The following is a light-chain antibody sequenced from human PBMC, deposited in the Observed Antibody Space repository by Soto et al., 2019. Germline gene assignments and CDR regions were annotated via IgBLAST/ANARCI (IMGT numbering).Light chain of an antibody. CDR1: SSDVGSYNL. CDR2: DDN. V-gene: IGLV2-23*01. J-gene: IGLJ3*02. Sequence: QSALTQPASVSGSPGQSITISCTGTSSDVGSYNLVSWYQQHPGKAPKLIIYDDNKRPSGVSNLFSGSKSGNTASLTISGLQAEDEADYYCCSYAGTSTVFGGGTKVTVL. CDR3: CSYAGTSTV.